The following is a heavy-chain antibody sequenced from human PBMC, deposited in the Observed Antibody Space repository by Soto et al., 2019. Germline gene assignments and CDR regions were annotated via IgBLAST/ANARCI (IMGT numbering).Heavy chain of an antibody. V-gene: IGHV3-21*01. Sequence: EVQLVESGGGLVKPGGSVRLSCVASGLMYSSYSMSWVRQAPGKGLEWVAFISLSGSQINYAASVEGRFTISRDNAKNALYLQMNSVRVEDTAIYYCARMISCGGGTCSSVHQYYGMDVWGPGTTVTVSS. CDR3: ARMISCGGGTCSSVHQYYGMDV. CDR2: ISLSGSQI. J-gene: IGHJ6*02. CDR1: GLMYSSYS. D-gene: IGHD2-21*01.